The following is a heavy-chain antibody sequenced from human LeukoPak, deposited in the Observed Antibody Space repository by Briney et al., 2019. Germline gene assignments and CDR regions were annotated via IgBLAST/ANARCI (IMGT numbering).Heavy chain of an antibody. CDR2: IYPGDSDT. CDR1: GYTFSLYW. D-gene: IGHD5-18*01. V-gene: IGHV5-51*01. CDR3: ARRYSTSAGASDAFDI. J-gene: IGHJ3*02. Sequence: GESLQISCQGSGYTFSLYWIGWVRQMPGKGLEWMGLIYPGDSDTRYSPSFQGQVTVSADKSISTAYLQWSSLMASDTAMYYCARRYSTSAGASDAFDIWGQGTMVTVSS.